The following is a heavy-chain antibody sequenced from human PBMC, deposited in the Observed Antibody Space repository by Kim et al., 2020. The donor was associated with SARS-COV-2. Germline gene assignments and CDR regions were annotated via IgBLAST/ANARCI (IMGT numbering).Heavy chain of an antibody. CDR2: ISWNSGSI. D-gene: IGHD3-10*01. Sequence: GGSLRLSCAASGFTFDDYAMHWVRQAPGKGLEWVSGISWNSGSIGYADSVKGRFTISRDNAKNSLYLQMNSLRAEDTALYYCAKEGMVRGVSFDYWGQGTLVTVSS. J-gene: IGHJ4*02. CDR1: GFTFDDYA. V-gene: IGHV3-9*01. CDR3: AKEGMVRGVSFDY.